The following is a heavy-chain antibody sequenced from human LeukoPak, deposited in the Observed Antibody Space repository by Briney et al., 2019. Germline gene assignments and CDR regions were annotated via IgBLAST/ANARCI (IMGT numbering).Heavy chain of an antibody. CDR1: GFTFSSYG. Sequence: GGSLRLSCAASGFTFSSYGMHWVRQAPGKGLEWVAFIRHDGSNKYYADSVKGRFTISRDNTKNTLYLQMYSLRAEDTAVYYCAKDSLGVGIPTVIGIFDYWGQGTLVTVSS. D-gene: IGHD2-2*02. CDR3: AKDSLGVGIPTVIGIFDY. CDR2: IRHDGSNK. J-gene: IGHJ4*02. V-gene: IGHV3-30*02.